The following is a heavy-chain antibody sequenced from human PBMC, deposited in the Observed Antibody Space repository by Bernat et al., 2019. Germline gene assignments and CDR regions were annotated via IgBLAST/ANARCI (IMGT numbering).Heavy chain of an antibody. J-gene: IGHJ5*02. CDR3: TRETRFGAYLNWFDP. CDR1: GFTFSDHY. V-gene: IGHV3-72*01. Sequence: EVRLVESGGGLVQPGGSLRLSCLASGFTFSDHYMDWVRQAPGKGLEWVGRIRNKPNSYTTEYGASVKGRFTISRDDSNNSVYLQMSSLKTEDTAVYYCTRETRFGAYLNWFDPWGQGTLVTVSS. CDR2: IRNKPNSYTT. D-gene: IGHD3-16*01.